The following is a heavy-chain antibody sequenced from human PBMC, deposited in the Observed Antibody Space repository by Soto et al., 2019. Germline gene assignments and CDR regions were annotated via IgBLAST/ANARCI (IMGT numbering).Heavy chain of an antibody. CDR2: IDYSGNI. J-gene: IGHJ4*02. CDR3: VRHIHNQGFEYYFDS. CDR1: GGSITSSGSA. V-gene: IGHV4-39*01. Sequence: QLQLQESGPGLVKPSETLSLTCNASGGSITSSGSAWGWIRHSPGKGLEWIGTIDYSGNIYYIPSLKSRITISVDTSKNQISLKLSSVTAADTAVYYCVRHIHNQGFEYYFDSWGQGTLVTVSS. D-gene: IGHD1-1*01.